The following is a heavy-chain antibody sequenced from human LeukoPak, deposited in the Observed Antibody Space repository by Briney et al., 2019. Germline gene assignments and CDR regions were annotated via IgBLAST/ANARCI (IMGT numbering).Heavy chain of an antibody. CDR2: IIPIFGTA. J-gene: IGHJ5*02. CDR3: ATEGITIFGVGFNWFDP. V-gene: IGHV1-69*01. CDR1: GGTFSSYA. Sequence: EASVKVSCKASGGTFSSYAISWVRQAPGQGLEWMGGIIPIFGTANYAQKFQGRVTITADESTSTAYMELSSLRSEDTAVYYCATEGITIFGVGFNWFDPWGQGTLDTVSS. D-gene: IGHD3-3*01.